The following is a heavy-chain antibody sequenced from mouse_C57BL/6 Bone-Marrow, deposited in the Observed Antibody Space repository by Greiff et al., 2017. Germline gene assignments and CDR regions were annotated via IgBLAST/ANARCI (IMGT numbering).Heavy chain of an antibody. V-gene: IGHV1-81*01. D-gene: IGHD4-1*01. CDR1: GYTFTSYG. J-gene: IGHJ3*01. CDR2: IYPKSGNT. Sequence: QVQLKESGAELARPGASVKLSCKASGYTFTSYGISWVKQRTGQGLEWIGEIYPKSGNTYYNEKFKGKATRTSDKAASTAYMELRSLTSEDSAVYFCSRLGGAWFAYWGQGTLVTVSA. CDR3: SRLGGAWFAY.